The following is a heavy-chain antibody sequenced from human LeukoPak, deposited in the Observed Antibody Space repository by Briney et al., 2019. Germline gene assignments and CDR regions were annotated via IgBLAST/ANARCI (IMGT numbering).Heavy chain of an antibody. CDR1: GGSISSSRYY. Sequence: MASETLSLTCTVSGGSISSSRYYWGWIRQPPGKGLEWIGSIYYSGSTYYNPSLKSRVTISVDTSKNQFSLKLSSVTAADTAVYYCARVPSDLASSLYYYDSSGYYYSNAFDIWGQGTMVTVSS. V-gene: IGHV4-39*01. J-gene: IGHJ3*02. D-gene: IGHD3-22*01. CDR3: ARVPSDLASSLYYYDSSGYYYSNAFDI. CDR2: IYYSGST.